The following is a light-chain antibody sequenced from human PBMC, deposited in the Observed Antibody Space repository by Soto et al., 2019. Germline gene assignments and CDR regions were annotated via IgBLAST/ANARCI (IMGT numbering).Light chain of an antibody. CDR3: HQYAYAPLT. V-gene: IGKV3-20*01. CDR1: QSVGKNY. CDR2: NAL. J-gene: IGKJ4*01. Sequence: EIVLTQSPATLSLSPGDSATLSCKASQSVGKNYLGWFQQKPGQAPRLLIYNALNRATGITDRFSGSGSGTDFTLTIRRLDPEDFAVYYCHQYAYAPLTFGGGTKVEIK.